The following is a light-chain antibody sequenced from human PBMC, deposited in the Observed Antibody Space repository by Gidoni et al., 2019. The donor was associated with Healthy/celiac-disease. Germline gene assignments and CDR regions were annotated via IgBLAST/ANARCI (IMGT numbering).Light chain of an antibody. J-gene: IGKJ5*01. CDR2: DAS. CDR3: QQRSNWPPIT. Sequence: EIVLTQSPATLSLSPGERATLSCRARQRVSSYLAWYQQKPGQATRLLISDASNRATGIPARFSGSGSGTDFTLIISSLEPEDFAVYYCQQRSNWPPITFGQGTRLEIK. CDR1: QRVSSY. V-gene: IGKV3-11*01.